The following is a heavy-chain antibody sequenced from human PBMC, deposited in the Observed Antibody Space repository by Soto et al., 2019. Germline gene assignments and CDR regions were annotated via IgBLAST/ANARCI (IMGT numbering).Heavy chain of an antibody. Sequence: GGSLRLSCAASGFTFSSYAMSWVRQAPGKGLEWVSAISGSGGSTYYADSVKGRFTISRDNSKNTLYRQMNSLRAEDTAVYYCAKGPRRDYYDSSGYYYVAVDWGQGTLVTVSS. J-gene: IGHJ4*02. V-gene: IGHV3-23*01. CDR3: AKGPRRDYYDSSGYYYVAVD. D-gene: IGHD3-22*01. CDR2: ISGSGGST. CDR1: GFTFSSYA.